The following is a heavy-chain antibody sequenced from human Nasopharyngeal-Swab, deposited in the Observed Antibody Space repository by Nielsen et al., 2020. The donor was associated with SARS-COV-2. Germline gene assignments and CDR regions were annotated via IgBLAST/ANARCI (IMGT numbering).Heavy chain of an antibody. D-gene: IGHD6-19*01. CDR2: ISYDGSNK. V-gene: IGHV3-30*04. CDR3: ARDRSGWYLDY. Sequence: GESLKISCAASGFTFSSYAMHWVRQAPGKGLEWAAVISYDGSNKYYADSVKGRFTTSRDNSKNTLYLQMNSLRAEDTAVYYCARDRSGWYLDYWGQGTLVTVSS. J-gene: IGHJ4*02. CDR1: GFTFSSYA.